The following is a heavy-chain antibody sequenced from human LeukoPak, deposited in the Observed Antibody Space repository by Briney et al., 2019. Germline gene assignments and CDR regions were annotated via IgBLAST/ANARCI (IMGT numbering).Heavy chain of an antibody. D-gene: IGHD2-2*01. Sequence: SETLSLTCAVSGGSISSGGYSWSWIRQPPGKGLEWIGYIYHSGSTYYNPSLKSRVTISVDRSKNQFSLKLSSVTAADTAVYYCARGPKTSSTSKNWFDPWGQGTLVTVSS. CDR2: IYHSGST. CDR1: GGSISSGGYS. J-gene: IGHJ5*02. V-gene: IGHV4-30-2*01. CDR3: ARGPKTSSTSKNWFDP.